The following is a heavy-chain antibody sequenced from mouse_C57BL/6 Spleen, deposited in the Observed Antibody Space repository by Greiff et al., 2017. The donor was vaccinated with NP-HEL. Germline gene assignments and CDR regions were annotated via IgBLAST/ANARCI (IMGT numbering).Heavy chain of an antibody. CDR3: ARGGGTGGFDY. CDR1: GFTFSDYG. CDR2: ISSGSSTI. Sequence: EVQLQESGGGLVKPGGSLKLSCAASGFTFSDYGMHWVRQAPEKGLEWVAYISSGSSTIYYADTVKGRFTITRDNAKNTLFLQMTSQGSEDAAMYYCARGGGTGGFDYWGQGTPLTVSS. J-gene: IGHJ2*01. V-gene: IGHV5-17*01. D-gene: IGHD4-1*01.